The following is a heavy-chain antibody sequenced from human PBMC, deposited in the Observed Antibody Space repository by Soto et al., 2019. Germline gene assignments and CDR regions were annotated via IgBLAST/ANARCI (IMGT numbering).Heavy chain of an antibody. J-gene: IGHJ6*02. V-gene: IGHV3-30*18. CDR3: AKVVQLAVDV. D-gene: IGHD6-6*01. CDR1: GFTFSSYG. CDR2: ISYDGSNI. Sequence: QVQLVESGGGVVQPGRSLRLSCAASGFTFSSYGMHWVRQAPGKGLEWVAVISYDGSNIYYADSVKGRFTISRDNSKNTLYLQMSSRRAEDTAGYYCAKVVQLAVDVWGQGTTVTVSS.